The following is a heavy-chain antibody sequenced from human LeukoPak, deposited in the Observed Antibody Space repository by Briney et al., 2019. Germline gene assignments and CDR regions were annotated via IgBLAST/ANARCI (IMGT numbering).Heavy chain of an antibody. CDR2: AKPDGSAE. D-gene: IGHD2-15*01. V-gene: IGHV3-7*01. J-gene: IGHJ4*02. CDR3: ARDGGLHTNFDY. Sequence: GGSLRLSCAASGFSFRNYWMGWVRQAPGKGLGWVANAKPDGSAEYYADSVRGRFTASRDNANNLLYLQMNRLRAEDTAVYYCARDGGLHTNFDYWGQGTLLTVSS. CDR1: GFSFRNYW.